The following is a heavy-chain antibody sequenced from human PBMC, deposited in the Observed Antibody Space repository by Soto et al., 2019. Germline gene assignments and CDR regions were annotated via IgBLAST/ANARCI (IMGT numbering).Heavy chain of an antibody. CDR3: AAMRGYYYYYYMDV. CDR2: IVVGSGNT. CDR1: GFTFSSSA. J-gene: IGHJ6*03. V-gene: IGHV1-58*02. Sequence: VKVSCKASGFTFSSSAMQLVRQARGQRLEWIGWIVVGSGNTNYAQKFQERVTITRDMSTSTAYMELSSLRSEDTAVYYCAAMRGYYYYYYMDVWGKGTTVTVSS.